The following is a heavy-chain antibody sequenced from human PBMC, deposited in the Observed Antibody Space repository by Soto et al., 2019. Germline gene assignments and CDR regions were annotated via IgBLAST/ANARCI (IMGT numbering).Heavy chain of an antibody. CDR3: ARSGDQWLSTWFDP. CDR1: GFTCSSYW. J-gene: IGHJ5*02. D-gene: IGHD6-19*01. V-gene: IGHV3-7*01. CDR2: IKQDGSEK. Sequence: GGSMRLSGAASGFTCSSYWMSWVRQAPGKGLEWVAKIKQDGSEKYYVDAVKGRFTISRDNAKNSLYLQMNSLRAEDTAVYYCARSGDQWLSTWFDPWGQATLVTVSS.